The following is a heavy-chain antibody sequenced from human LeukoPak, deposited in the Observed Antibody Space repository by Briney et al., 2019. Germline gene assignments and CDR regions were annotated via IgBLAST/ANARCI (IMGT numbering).Heavy chain of an antibody. CDR2: IRSNANNYAT. CDR3: ALTAVDTAMSQVY. V-gene: IGHV3-73*01. Sequence: PGGSLRLSCAASGFTFSGSAMHWVRQASGKGLEWVGRIRSNANNYATTYAASVKGRFTISRDDSKSTAYLQMNSLKTEDTAVYYCALTAVDTAMSQVYWGQGTLVTVSS. D-gene: IGHD5-18*01. CDR1: GFTFSGSA. J-gene: IGHJ4*02.